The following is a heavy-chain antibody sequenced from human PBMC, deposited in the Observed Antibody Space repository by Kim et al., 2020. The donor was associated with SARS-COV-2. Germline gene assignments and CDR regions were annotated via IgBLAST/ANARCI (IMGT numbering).Heavy chain of an antibody. Sequence: IYEQKFQGRVTMTEETSTDTAYMELSSLRSEDTAVYYCATDFAYNWNYGGYWGQGTLVTVSS. J-gene: IGHJ4*02. CDR3: ATDFAYNWNYGGY. D-gene: IGHD1-7*01. V-gene: IGHV1-24*01.